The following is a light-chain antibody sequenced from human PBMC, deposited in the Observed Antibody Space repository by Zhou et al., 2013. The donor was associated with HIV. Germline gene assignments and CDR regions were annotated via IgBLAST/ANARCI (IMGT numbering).Light chain of an antibody. CDR3: QQYGSSLWT. V-gene: IGKV3-20*01. J-gene: IGKJ1*01. CDR2: AAS. Sequence: EIVLTQSPGTLSLSPGERATLSCRASQNIVSNLAWYQHKPGQAPRLLIYAASTRATGIPARFSGSGSGTDFTLTISRLEPEDFAVYYCQQYGSSLWTFGQGTKVEIK. CDR1: QNIVSN.